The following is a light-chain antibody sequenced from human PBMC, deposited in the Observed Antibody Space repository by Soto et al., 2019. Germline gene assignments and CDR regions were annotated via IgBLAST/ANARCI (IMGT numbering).Light chain of an antibody. V-gene: IGLV2-14*01. CDR1: SSDVGGYNY. Sequence: QSALTQPASVSGSPGQSITISCTGTSSDVGGYNYVPWFQQHPGKAPKLMIYEVNNRPSGVSNRFSGSKSGNTASLTISGLQAEDEADYYCSSYTGSSTYVFGTGTKVTVL. J-gene: IGLJ1*01. CDR3: SSYTGSSTYV. CDR2: EVN.